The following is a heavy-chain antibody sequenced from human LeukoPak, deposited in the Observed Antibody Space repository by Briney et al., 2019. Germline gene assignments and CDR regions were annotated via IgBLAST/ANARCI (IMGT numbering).Heavy chain of an antibody. D-gene: IGHD1-1*01. Sequence: KPSETLSLTCTVSGGSISSGSYYWSWIRQPAGKGLEWIGRIYTSGSTNYNPSLKSRVTISVDTSKNQFSLKLSSVTAADTAVYYCATSRTGTDFDYWGQGTLVTVSS. CDR2: IYTSGST. CDR3: ATSRTGTDFDY. V-gene: IGHV4-61*02. CDR1: GGSISSGSYY. J-gene: IGHJ4*02.